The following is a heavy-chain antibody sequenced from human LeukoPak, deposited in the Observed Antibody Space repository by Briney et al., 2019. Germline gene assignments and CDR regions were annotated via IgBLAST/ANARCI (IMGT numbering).Heavy chain of an antibody. CDR1: GGTFSSYA. D-gene: IGHD3-22*01. Sequence: GASVKVSCKASGGTFSSYAISWVLQAPGQGLEWMGRIIPIFGTANYAQKFQGRVTITTDESTSTAYMELSSLRSEDTAVYYCASSSGYYNADDYWGQGTLVTVSS. V-gene: IGHV1-69*05. CDR2: IIPIFGTA. CDR3: ASSSGYYNADDY. J-gene: IGHJ4*02.